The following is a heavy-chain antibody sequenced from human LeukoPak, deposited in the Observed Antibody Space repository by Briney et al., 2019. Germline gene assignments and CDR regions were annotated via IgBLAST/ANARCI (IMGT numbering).Heavy chain of an antibody. Sequence: PSETLSLTCAVYGGSFSGYYWSWIRQPPGKGLEWIGEINHGGSTNYNPSLKSRVTISVDTSKNQFSLKLSSVTAADTAVYYCARDADYYDSSGYYRVVDYWGQGTLVTVSS. CDR1: GGSFSGYY. J-gene: IGHJ4*02. CDR2: INHGGST. V-gene: IGHV4-34*01. D-gene: IGHD3-22*01. CDR3: ARDADYYDSSGYYRVVDY.